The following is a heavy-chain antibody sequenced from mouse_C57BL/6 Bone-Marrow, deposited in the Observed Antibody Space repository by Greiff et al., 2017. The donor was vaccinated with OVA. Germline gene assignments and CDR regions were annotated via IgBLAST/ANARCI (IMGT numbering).Heavy chain of an antibody. CDR1: GYTFTSYW. Sequence: QVQLQQPGAELVKPGASVKLSCKASGYTFTSYWMHWVKQRPGQGLEWIGMIHPNSGSTNYNEKFKSKATLTVDKSSSTAYMQLSSLTSEDSAVYYCFYSNPYYAMDYWGQGTSVTVSS. CDR2: IHPNSGST. D-gene: IGHD2-5*01. CDR3: FYSNPYYAMDY. J-gene: IGHJ4*01. V-gene: IGHV1-64*01.